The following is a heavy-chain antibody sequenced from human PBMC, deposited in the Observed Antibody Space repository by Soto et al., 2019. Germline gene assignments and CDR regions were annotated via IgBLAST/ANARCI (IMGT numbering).Heavy chain of an antibody. CDR3: ARHVPAAGYYYGMDV. CDR2: IIPIFGTA. J-gene: IGHJ6*02. CDR1: VGTFSSYA. V-gene: IGHV1-69*12. D-gene: IGHD2-2*01. Sequence: QVQLVQSGAEVKKPGSSVKVSCKASVGTFSSYAISWVRQAPGQGLEWMGGIIPIFGTANYAQKFQGRVTITADESTSTDYMELSSLRSEDTAVYYCARHVPAAGYYYGMDVWGQGTTVTVSS.